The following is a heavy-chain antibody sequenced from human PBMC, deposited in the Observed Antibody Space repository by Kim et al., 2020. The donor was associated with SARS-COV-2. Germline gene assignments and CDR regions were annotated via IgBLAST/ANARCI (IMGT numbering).Heavy chain of an antibody. J-gene: IGHJ4*02. V-gene: IGHV3-9*01. CDR2: ISWNSGSI. CDR3: AKSLSGGPPYYFDY. CDR1: GFTFDDYA. Sequence: GGSLRLSCAASGFTFDDYAMHWVRQAPGKGLEWVSGISWNSGSIGYADSVKGRFTISRDNAKNSLYLQMNSLRAEDTALYYCAKSLSGGPPYYFDYWGQG. D-gene: IGHD5-12*01.